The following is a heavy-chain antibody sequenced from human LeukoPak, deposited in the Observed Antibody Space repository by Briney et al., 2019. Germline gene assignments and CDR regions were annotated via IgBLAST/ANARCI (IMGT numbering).Heavy chain of an antibody. J-gene: IGHJ4*02. V-gene: IGHV1-69*05. D-gene: IGHD6-19*01. CDR1: GGTFSSYA. CDR3: ARDRSGIAVAGTHYFDY. CDR2: IIPIFGTA. Sequence: ASVKASCKASGGTFSSYAISWVRQAPGQGLEWMGGIIPIFGTASYAQKFQGRVTITTGESTSTAYMELSSLRSEDTAVYYCARDRSGIAVAGTHYFDYWGQGTLVTVSS.